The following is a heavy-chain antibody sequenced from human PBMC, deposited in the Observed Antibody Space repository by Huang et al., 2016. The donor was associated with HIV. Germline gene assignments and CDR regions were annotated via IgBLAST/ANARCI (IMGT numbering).Heavy chain of an antibody. J-gene: IGHJ6*03. CDR1: GGSFSGYC. CDR3: ARGQGGYYYYYMDV. Sequence: QVQLQQWGAGLFRPSETLSLPCAVYGGSFSGYCGTWIRQPPGKGLEWIGEINHSESTNYNPSLKSRVTISVDTSRNQFSLTLTSVTAADTAVYYCARGQGGYYYYYMDVWGKGTTVTVSS. V-gene: IGHV4-34*01. CDR2: INHSEST.